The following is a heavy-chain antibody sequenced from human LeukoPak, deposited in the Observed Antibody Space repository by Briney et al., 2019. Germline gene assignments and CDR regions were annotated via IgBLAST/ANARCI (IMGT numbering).Heavy chain of an antibody. D-gene: IGHD3-9*01. CDR2: IYYSGST. Sequence: SETLSLTCTVSGGSISSYYWSWIRQPPGKGLEWIGYIYYSGSTNYNPSLKSRVTISVDTSKNQFSLKLSSVTAADTAVYYCARSGDILTGYFLNWGQGTLVTVSS. V-gene: IGHV4-59*01. CDR3: ARSGDILTGYFLN. J-gene: IGHJ4*02. CDR1: GGSISSYY.